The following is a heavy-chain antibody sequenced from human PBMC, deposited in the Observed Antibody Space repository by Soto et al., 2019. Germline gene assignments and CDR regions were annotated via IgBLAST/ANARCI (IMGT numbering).Heavy chain of an antibody. CDR1: GYTFTSYA. CDR3: ARDRGTVTTNYYYYYMDV. J-gene: IGHJ6*03. V-gene: IGHV1-3*01. Sequence: ASVKVSCKASGYTFTSYAMHWVRQAPGQRLEWMGWINAGNGNTKYSQKFQGRVTITRDTSASTAYMELSSLRSEDTAVYYCARDRGTVTTNYYYYYMDVWGKGTTVTVSS. CDR2: INAGNGNT. D-gene: IGHD4-17*01.